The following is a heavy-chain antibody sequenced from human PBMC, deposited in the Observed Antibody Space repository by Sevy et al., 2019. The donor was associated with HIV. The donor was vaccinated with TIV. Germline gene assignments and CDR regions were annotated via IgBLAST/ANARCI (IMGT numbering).Heavy chain of an antibody. CDR3: ARTDYGDYVGVWFDP. CDR1: GGSVSSGSYY. D-gene: IGHD4-17*01. CDR2: IYYSGST. Sequence: SETLSLTCTVSGGSVSSGSYYWSWIRQPPGKGLEWIGYIYYSGSTNYNPSLKSRVTISVDTSKNQFSLKLSSVTAANTAVYYCARTDYGDYVGVWFDPWGQVTLVTVSS. V-gene: IGHV4-61*01. J-gene: IGHJ5*02.